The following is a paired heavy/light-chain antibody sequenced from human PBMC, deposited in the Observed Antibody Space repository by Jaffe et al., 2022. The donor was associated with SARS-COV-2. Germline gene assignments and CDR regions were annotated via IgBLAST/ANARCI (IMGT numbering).Light chain of an antibody. CDR2: AVT. Sequence: QSALTQPRSVSGSPGQSVTISCTGTSSDVGGHDHVSWYQHYPDRAPQLLIYAVTQRPSGVPGRFSGSKSGNTASLTISGLQADDEAYYYCCSYAGNSTLVFGGGTILTVL. CDR3: CSYAGNSTLV. V-gene: IGLV2-11*01. CDR1: SSDVGGHDH. J-gene: IGLJ2*01.
Heavy chain of an antibody. J-gene: IGHJ6*01. CDR3: ARDLVVVPSRGRSVRSYYYSMDV. V-gene: IGHV4-4*07. Sequence: QVQLQESGPGLVKASETLSLTCTVSRGSISGYYWTWVRQPAGKGLEWIGHIFSSGSATYNPSLKSRVTMSVDTSKNQLSLKVTSVTAADTAMYYCARDLVVVPSRGRSVRSYYYSMDVWGQGTMVTVSS. D-gene: IGHD2-21*01. CDR2: IFSSGSA. CDR1: RGSISGYY.